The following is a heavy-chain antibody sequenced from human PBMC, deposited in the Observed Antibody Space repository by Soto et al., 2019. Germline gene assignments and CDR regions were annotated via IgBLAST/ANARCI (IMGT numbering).Heavy chain of an antibody. J-gene: IGHJ4*02. D-gene: IGHD1-26*01. CDR2: INSDGRTT. V-gene: IGHV3-74*01. CDR1: GFTFSNYW. CDR3: ARVAVGAYYFAS. Sequence: GGSLRLSCAGSGFTFSNYWMHWVRQAPGKGLEWVSRINSDGRTTSYADSVKGRFTIARDNAKDTMYLEMNSLRAEDTAVYYCARVAVGAYYFASWGQGTLVTVSS.